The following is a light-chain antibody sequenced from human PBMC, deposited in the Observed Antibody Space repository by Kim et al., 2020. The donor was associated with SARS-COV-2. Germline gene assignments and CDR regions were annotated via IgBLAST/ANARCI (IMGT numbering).Light chain of an antibody. CDR2: EGS. Sequence: QSALTQPASVSGSPGQSITISCTGTSSDVGSYNLVSWYQHHPGKAPKLMIYEGSKRPSGVSIRFSGSKSGNTASLTISGLQAEDEADYYCCSYAGSRTVVFGGGTQLTVL. V-gene: IGLV2-23*01. CDR1: SSDVGSYNL. CDR3: CSYAGSRTVV. J-gene: IGLJ3*02.